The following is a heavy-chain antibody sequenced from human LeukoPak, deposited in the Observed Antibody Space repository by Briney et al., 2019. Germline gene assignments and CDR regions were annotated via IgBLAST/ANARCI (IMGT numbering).Heavy chain of an antibody. Sequence: HGESLKISCKGSGYSFTSYWIGWVRQLPGKGLEWMGIIYPGDSDTRYSPSFQGQVTISADKSISTAYLQWSSLKALDTAMYYCARPITIFGVVSAFDIWGQGTMVTVSS. J-gene: IGHJ3*02. CDR1: GYSFTSYW. CDR2: IYPGDSDT. V-gene: IGHV5-51*01. CDR3: ARPITIFGVVSAFDI. D-gene: IGHD3-3*01.